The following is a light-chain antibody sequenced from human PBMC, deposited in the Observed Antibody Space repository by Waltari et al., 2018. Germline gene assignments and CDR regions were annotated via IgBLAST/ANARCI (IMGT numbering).Light chain of an antibody. CDR1: SSDIGSAT. J-gene: IGLJ3*02. CDR3: AAWDKSLSGPV. V-gene: IGLV1-44*01. CDR2: GND. Sequence: QSALTQPPSVSGTPGQRVTISCSTSSSDIGSATVNWSQQLPGKAPKLLIFGNDQRPSGVPDRFAGSKSGTSASLAIRGLQAEDEADYYCAAWDKSLSGPVFGGGTKLTVL.